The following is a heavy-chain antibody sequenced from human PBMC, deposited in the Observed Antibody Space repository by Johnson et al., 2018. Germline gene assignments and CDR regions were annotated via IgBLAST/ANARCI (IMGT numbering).Heavy chain of an antibody. Sequence: VQLVESGGGLVQPGRSLRLSCTASGFTFGDYAMSWFRQAPGKGLEWVGFIRSKAYGGTTAYAASVKGRFTISRDDSKSIAYLQMNSLKTEDTAGYYCTRDRGYYYDSSGRDAFDIWGQGTMVTVSS. CDR1: GFTFGDYA. J-gene: IGHJ3*02. V-gene: IGHV3-49*03. CDR2: IRSKAYGGTT. D-gene: IGHD3-22*01. CDR3: TRDRGYYYDSSGRDAFDI.